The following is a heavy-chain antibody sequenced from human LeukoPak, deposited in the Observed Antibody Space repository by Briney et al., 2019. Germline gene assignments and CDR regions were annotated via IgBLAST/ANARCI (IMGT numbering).Heavy chain of an antibody. CDR3: ARTHWNHGGGIWFDP. Sequence: AASVKVSCKASVYTFTGYYMHWVRQAPGQGLEWMGWINPNSGGTNYAQKFQGRVTMTRDTSISTAYMELSSVRSGDTAVYYCARTHWNHGGGIWFDPWGQGTLVTVSS. CDR1: VYTFTGYY. V-gene: IGHV1-2*02. D-gene: IGHD1-1*01. J-gene: IGHJ5*02. CDR2: INPNSGGT.